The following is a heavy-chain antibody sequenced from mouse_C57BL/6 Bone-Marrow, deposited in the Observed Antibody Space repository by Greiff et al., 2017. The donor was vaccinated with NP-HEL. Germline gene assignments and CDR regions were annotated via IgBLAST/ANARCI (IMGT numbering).Heavy chain of an antibody. D-gene: IGHD2-4*01. Sequence: DVMLVESGGGLVKPGGSLKLSCAASGFTFSDYGMHWVRQAPEKGLEWVAYISSGSSTIYYADTVKGRFTISRDNAKNTLFLQMTSLRSEDTAMYYCARKYDYDPAWFAYWGQGTLVTVSA. CDR1: GFTFSDYG. V-gene: IGHV5-17*01. J-gene: IGHJ3*01. CDR2: ISSGSSTI. CDR3: ARKYDYDPAWFAY.